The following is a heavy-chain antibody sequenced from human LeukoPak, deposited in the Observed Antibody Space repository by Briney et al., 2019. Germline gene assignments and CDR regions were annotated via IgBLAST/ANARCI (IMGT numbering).Heavy chain of an antibody. J-gene: IGHJ1*01. CDR1: GFTFSSYA. V-gene: IGHV3-23*01. Sequence: GGFLRLSCAASGFTFSSYAMSWVRQAPGKGLEWVSAISGSGGSTYYADSVKGRFTISRDNSKNTLYLQMNSLRAEDTAVYYCAKDRIVGSGPSEYFQHWGQGTLVTVSS. D-gene: IGHD1-26*01. CDR2: ISGSGGST. CDR3: AKDRIVGSGPSEYFQH.